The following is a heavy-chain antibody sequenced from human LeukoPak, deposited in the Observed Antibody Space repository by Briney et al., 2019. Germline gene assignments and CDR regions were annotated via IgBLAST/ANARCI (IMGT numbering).Heavy chain of an antibody. V-gene: IGHV3-21*01. CDR1: GFTFSSYS. CDR2: ISSSSYYV. D-gene: IGHD4-17*01. Sequence: GGSLRLSCAASGFTFSSYSMNWVRQAPGKGLEWVSSISSSSYYVFYADSVKGRFTLSRDNAKNSLYLQMNSLRAEDTAVYYCVRDTAKVSDSWGQGTLVTVSS. CDR3: VRDTAKVSDS. J-gene: IGHJ5*01.